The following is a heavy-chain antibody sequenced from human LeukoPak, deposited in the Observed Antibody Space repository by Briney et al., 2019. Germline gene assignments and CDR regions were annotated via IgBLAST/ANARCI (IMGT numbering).Heavy chain of an antibody. V-gene: IGHV3-9*01. D-gene: IGHD6-19*01. Sequence: GGSLRLSCAASGFTFDGYAMHWVRHAPGKGLEWVSGISWNSGSIGYADSVKGRFTISRDNAKNSLYLQMNSLRAEDTALYYCAKDPKAVAEYYFDYWGQGTLVTVSS. CDR2: ISWNSGSI. CDR3: AKDPKAVAEYYFDY. CDR1: GFTFDGYA. J-gene: IGHJ4*02.